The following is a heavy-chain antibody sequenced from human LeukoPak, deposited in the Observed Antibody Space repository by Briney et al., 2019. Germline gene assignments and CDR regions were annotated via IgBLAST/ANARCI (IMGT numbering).Heavy chain of an antibody. V-gene: IGHV4-34*01. Sequence: SSETLSLTCAVYGGSFSEYYWSWIRQPPGKGLEWIGDINHCGTTNYNPSLKSRVTISKETSKKQFSLKLSSVTAADTAVYYCARARMDVWGQGITVTVSS. CDR1: GGSFSEYY. CDR2: INHCGTT. CDR3: ARARMDV. J-gene: IGHJ6*02.